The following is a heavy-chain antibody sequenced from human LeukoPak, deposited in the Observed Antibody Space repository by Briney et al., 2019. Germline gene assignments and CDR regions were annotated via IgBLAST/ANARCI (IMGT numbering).Heavy chain of an antibody. J-gene: IGHJ6*02. CDR1: GGTFSSYA. Sequence: SVKVSCKASGGTFSSYAISWVRQAPGQGLEWMGGIIPIFGTAYYAQKFQGRVTITADESTSTAYMELSSLRSEDTAVYYCARAEVEMATYYYYYGMDVWGQGTTVTVSS. CDR2: IIPIFGTA. CDR3: ARAEVEMATYYYYYGMDV. D-gene: IGHD5-24*01. V-gene: IGHV1-69*13.